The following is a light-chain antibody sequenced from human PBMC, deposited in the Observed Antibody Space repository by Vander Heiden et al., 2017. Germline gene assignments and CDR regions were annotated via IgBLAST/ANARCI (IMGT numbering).Light chain of an antibody. V-gene: IGKV1-5*01. Sequence: SVGDRVTITCRASQSISSWLAWYQQKPGKAPKLLIYDASSLESGVPSRFSGSGSGTEFTLTISSLQPDDFATYYCQQYNSYWTFGQGTKVEIK. CDR3: QQYNSYWT. J-gene: IGKJ1*01. CDR1: QSISSW. CDR2: DAS.